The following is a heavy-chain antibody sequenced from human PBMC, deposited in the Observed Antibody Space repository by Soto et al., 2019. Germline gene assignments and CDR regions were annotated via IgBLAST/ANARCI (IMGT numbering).Heavy chain of an antibody. CDR1: GGTFSNYA. Sequence: GASVKVSCKASGGTFSNYAISWVRQAPGQRLEWMGGIILPFGTTKYSQKFQGRVTITRDKSASTAYMELSSLRSEDTAVYYCARGWRAFDIWGQGTMVTVSS. J-gene: IGHJ3*02. CDR3: ARGWRAFDI. V-gene: IGHV1-69*05. D-gene: IGHD6-13*01. CDR2: IILPFGTT.